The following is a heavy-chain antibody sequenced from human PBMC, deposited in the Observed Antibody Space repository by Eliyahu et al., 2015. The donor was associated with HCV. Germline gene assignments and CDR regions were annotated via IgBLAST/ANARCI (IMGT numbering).Heavy chain of an antibody. V-gene: IGHV3-49*04. Sequence: EVQVVESGGGLVQPGRSLRLSCTASGFTFGDYAMSWVRQAPGKGLEWVGFIRSKAYGGTTEYAASVKGRFTISRDDSKSIAYLQMNTLKTEDTAVYYCSRDLLWFGALDYYYGMDVWGQGTTVTVSS. CDR3: SRDLLWFGALDYYYGMDV. CDR1: GFTFGDYA. J-gene: IGHJ6*02. CDR2: IRSKAYGGTT. D-gene: IGHD3-10*01.